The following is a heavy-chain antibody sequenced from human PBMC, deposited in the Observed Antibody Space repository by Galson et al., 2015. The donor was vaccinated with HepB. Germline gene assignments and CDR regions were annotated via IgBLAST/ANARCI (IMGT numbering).Heavy chain of an antibody. CDR2: ISSSSSTI. V-gene: IGHV3-48*04. J-gene: IGHJ4*02. Sequence: SLRLSCAASGFTFSSYSMNWVRQAPGKGLEWVSYISSSSSTIYYADSVKGRFTISRDNAKNSLYLQMNSLRAEDTAVYYCARDDKDYYDSSGYQSFDYWGQGTLVTVSS. CDR3: ARDDKDYYDSSGYQSFDY. CDR1: GFTFSSYS. D-gene: IGHD3-22*01.